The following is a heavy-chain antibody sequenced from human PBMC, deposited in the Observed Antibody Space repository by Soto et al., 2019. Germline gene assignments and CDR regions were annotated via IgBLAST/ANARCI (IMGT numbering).Heavy chain of an antibody. CDR2: IYYSGST. V-gene: IGHV4-39*01. CDR1: GCSISSSSYY. CDR3: ARGQNYDILTGYYTFRYVQH. Sequence: PSETLSLTCTVSGCSISSSSYYWDWIRQPPGKGLEWIGNIYYSGSTYYNPSLKSRVTISVDTSRNQFSLKLSSVTAADTAVYYCARGQNYDILTGYYTFRYVQHWGQGTLVT. D-gene: IGHD3-9*01. J-gene: IGHJ1*01.